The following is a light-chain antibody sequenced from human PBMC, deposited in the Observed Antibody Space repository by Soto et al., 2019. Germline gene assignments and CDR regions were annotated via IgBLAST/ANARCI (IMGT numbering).Light chain of an antibody. CDR3: LLSYGGTYV. Sequence: QTVVTQQPSLTVSPGGTVTLTCAPSTGAVTRGYYPNWFQQKPGQAPRALIYSTNNKHSWTPARFSGSLLGGKAALTLSGVQPEDEAEYYCLLSYGGTYVFGTGTKVTVL. J-gene: IGLJ1*01. CDR1: TGAVTRGYY. CDR2: STN. V-gene: IGLV7-43*01.